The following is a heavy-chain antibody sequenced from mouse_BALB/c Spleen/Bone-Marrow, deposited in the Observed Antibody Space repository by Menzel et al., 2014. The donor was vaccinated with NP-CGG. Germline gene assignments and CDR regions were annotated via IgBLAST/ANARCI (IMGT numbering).Heavy chain of an antibody. Sequence: QVQLKQSGAELMKPGASVKIFCKATGYTFSSYWIEWVKQRPGHGLEWIGEILPGSGSTNYNEKFKGKATFTADTSSNTAYMQLSSLTSGDSAVYYCARWVPYWEFAYWGQGTLVTVSA. J-gene: IGHJ3*01. CDR3: ARWVPYWEFAY. V-gene: IGHV1-9*01. CDR2: ILPGSGST. CDR1: GYTFSSYW. D-gene: IGHD4-1*01.